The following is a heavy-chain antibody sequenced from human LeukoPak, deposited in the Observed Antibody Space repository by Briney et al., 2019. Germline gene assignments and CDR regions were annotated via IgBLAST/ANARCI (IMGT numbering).Heavy chain of an antibody. Sequence: GASVKVSCKASGYTFTSYAMHWVRQAPGQRLEWMGWINAGSGNTKYLQKFQGRVTITRHTSASTAYMELASLRSEDTAVYYCARRRCSGTSCSSAPLDYSGQGTLVTVSS. J-gene: IGHJ4*02. CDR1: GYTFTSYA. CDR2: INAGSGNT. D-gene: IGHD2-2*01. CDR3: ARRRCSGTSCSSAPLDY. V-gene: IGHV1-3*01.